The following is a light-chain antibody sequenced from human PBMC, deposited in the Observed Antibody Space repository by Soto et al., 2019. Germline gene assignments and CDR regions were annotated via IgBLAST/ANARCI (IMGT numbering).Light chain of an antibody. CDR1: SSNIGSNS. V-gene: IGLV1-44*01. CDR3: AAWDDSLNGEVV. Sequence: QSVLTQPPSVSGTPGQRVTIACSGSSSNIGSNSVNWYQQLPGTAPKLLIYSTNQRPSGVPDRFSGSKSDTSASLAINGLQSEDEAEYYCAAWDDSLNGEVVFGGGTKLTVL. J-gene: IGLJ2*01. CDR2: STN.